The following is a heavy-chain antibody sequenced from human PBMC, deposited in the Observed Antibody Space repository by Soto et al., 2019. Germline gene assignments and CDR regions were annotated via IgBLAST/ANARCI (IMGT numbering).Heavy chain of an antibody. CDR1: GGTFKSYA. Sequence: ASVKVSCKVSGGTFKSYAISWLRQAPGQGLEWMGWISAYNGNTNYAQKLQGRVTMTTDTSTSTAYMELRSLRSDDTAVYYCAREAYANDAFDIWGQGTMVTVSS. D-gene: IGHD2-8*01. CDR2: ISAYNGNT. CDR3: AREAYANDAFDI. V-gene: IGHV1-18*01. J-gene: IGHJ3*02.